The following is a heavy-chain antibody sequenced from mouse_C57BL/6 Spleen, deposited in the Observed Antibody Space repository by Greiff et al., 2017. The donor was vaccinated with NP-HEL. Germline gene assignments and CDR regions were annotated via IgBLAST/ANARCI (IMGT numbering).Heavy chain of an antibody. CDR1: GYTFTSYW. CDR2: IYPGSGST. J-gene: IGHJ2*01. V-gene: IGHV1-55*01. D-gene: IGHD1-1*01. CDR3: ARSGYYGSRYYFDY. Sequence: QVHVKQSGAELVKPGASVKMSCKASGYTFTSYWITWVKQRPGQGLEWIGDIYPGSGSTNYNEKFKSKATLTVDTSSSTAYMQLSSLTSEDSAVYYCARSGYYGSRYYFDYWGQGTTLTVSS.